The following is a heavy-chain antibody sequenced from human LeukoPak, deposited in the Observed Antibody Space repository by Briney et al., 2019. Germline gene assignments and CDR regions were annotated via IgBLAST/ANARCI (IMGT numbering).Heavy chain of an antibody. Sequence: PGKSLRLSCAASGFKFSAYGMHWVRQAPGKGLEWVAVISKDGSNEFYADSVKGRFTISRDNSNNTLSLQMNSLRTEDTAVYYCAKGLRRRGINMVRGVIQKYEYFQEWGQGTLVTVSS. V-gene: IGHV3-30*18. J-gene: IGHJ1*01. CDR2: ISKDGSNE. CDR3: AKGLRRRGINMVRGVIQKYEYFQE. CDR1: GFKFSAYG. D-gene: IGHD3-10*01.